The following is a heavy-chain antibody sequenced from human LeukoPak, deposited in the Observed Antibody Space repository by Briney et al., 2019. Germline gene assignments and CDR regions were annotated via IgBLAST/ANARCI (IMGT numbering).Heavy chain of an antibody. Sequence: SETLSLTCTVSGYSISSDYYWGWIRQPPGKGLEWIGNIFHNGNTCYNPSLKSRVTMSIDTSKKQFSLKLRTATAADTAVYYCARSDDTRGYQLDYWGQGTLVTVSS. J-gene: IGHJ4*02. CDR3: ARSDDTRGYQLDY. V-gene: IGHV4-38-2*02. D-gene: IGHD3-22*01. CDR2: IFHNGNT. CDR1: GYSISSDYY.